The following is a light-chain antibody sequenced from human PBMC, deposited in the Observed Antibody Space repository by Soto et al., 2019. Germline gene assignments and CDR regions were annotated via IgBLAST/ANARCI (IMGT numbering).Light chain of an antibody. J-gene: IGKJ5*01. Sequence: DIQLAQSQSLLSASVGDRVTISCRASHDISTYLAWYQQKPGKAPKLMIYEASTLQSGVPSRFSGSGSGTEFTLTISGLLTEDFATYQCQQLNTLTFTFGQGTRLEIK. CDR2: EAS. V-gene: IGKV1-9*01. CDR3: QQLNTLTFT. CDR1: HDISTY.